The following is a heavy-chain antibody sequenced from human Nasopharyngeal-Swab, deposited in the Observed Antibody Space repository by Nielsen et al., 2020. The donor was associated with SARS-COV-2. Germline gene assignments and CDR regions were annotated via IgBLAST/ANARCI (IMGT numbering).Heavy chain of an antibody. V-gene: IGHV4-39*01. CDR1: GGSISSSSYY. CDR3: ARQSVRSIVVVVAVKGYYYMDV. Sequence: SETLSLTCTVSGGSISSSSYYWGWIRQPPGKGLEWIGSIFYSGSTYYNPSLKSRVTISVDTSKNQFSLKLSSVTVADTAVYYCARQSVRSIVVVVAVKGYYYMDVWGKGTTVTVSS. D-gene: IGHD2-15*01. CDR2: IFYSGST. J-gene: IGHJ6*03.